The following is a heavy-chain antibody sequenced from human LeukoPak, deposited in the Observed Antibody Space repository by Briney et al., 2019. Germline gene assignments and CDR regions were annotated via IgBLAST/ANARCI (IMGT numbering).Heavy chain of an antibody. CDR3: ARKVCSGGSCYNWFDP. V-gene: IGHV4-30-2*01. CDR2: IYHSGST. Sequence: SQTLSLTCTVSGGSLSSGGYYWSWIRQPPGKGLEWIGYIYHSGSTYYNPSLKSRVTISVDRSKNQFSLKLSSVTAADTAVYYCARKVCSGGSCYNWFDPWGQGTLVTVSS. CDR1: GGSLSSGGYY. J-gene: IGHJ5*02. D-gene: IGHD2-15*01.